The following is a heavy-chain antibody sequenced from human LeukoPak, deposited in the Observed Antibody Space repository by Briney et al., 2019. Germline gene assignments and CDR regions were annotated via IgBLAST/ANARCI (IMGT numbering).Heavy chain of an antibody. V-gene: IGHV1-2*02. J-gene: IGHJ4*02. CDR1: GYTFTGYY. Sequence: ASVKVSCKASGYTFTGYYMHWVRQAPGQGLEWMGWINPNSGGTNYAQKFQGRVTMTRDTSISTAYMELSRLRSDDTAVYYCAREAAFDYYESRVYNYWGQETRVTVPS. CDR3: AREAAFDYYESRVYNY. D-gene: IGHD3-22*01. CDR2: INPNSGGT.